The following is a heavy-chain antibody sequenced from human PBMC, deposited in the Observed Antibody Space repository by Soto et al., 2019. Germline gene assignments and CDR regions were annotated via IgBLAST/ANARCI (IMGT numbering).Heavy chain of an antibody. CDR1: GFTFNNFA. D-gene: IGHD3-3*01. J-gene: IGHJ6*02. CDR3: ARQGETGDYDFWSGPAPYYGMHV. Sequence: PGGSLRLSCSSSGFTFNNFAMMWVRQAPGKGLEWVSTISGSGVSTYYADSVKGRFTISRDNAKNSLYLQMNSLRAEDTAVYYRARQGETGDYDFWSGPAPYYGMHVWGQGTTVTV. CDR2: ISGSGVST. V-gene: IGHV3-23*01.